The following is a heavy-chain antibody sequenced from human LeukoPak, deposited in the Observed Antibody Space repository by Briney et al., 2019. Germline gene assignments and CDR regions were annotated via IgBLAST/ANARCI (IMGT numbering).Heavy chain of an antibody. V-gene: IGHV3-49*04. J-gene: IGHJ6*03. CDR2: IRSKAYGGTT. D-gene: IGHD6-13*01. CDR1: GFTFGDYA. CDR3: TRVRAAGSPYYYYYMDV. Sequence: GGSLRLSCTASGFTFGDYAMSWVRQAPGKGLEWVGFIRSKAYGGTTEYAASVKGRFTISRDDSKSIAYLQMNSLKTEDTAVYYCTRVRAAGSPYYYYYMDVWGKGTTVTISS.